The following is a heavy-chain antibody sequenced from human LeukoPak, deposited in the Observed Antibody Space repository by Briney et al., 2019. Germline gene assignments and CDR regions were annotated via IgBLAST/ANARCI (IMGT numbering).Heavy chain of an antibody. CDR1: GGSISSSSYY. D-gene: IGHD3-10*01. CDR3: ARSFLAGGPTHFDY. Sequence: TSETLSLTCTVSGGSISSSSYYWGWIRQPPGKGLEWIGSIYYSGSTYYNPSLKSRVTISVDTSKNQFSLKLNSVTAADTTEYFCARSFLAGGPTHFDYWGXGXLVTVSS. V-gene: IGHV4-39*01. J-gene: IGHJ4*01. CDR2: IYYSGST.